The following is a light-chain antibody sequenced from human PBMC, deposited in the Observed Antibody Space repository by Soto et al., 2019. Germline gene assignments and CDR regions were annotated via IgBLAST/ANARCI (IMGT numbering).Light chain of an antibody. Sequence: QSVLTQPASVSGSPGESITISCTGTSSDVGAYNYVSWYQQHPGKAPKLMIYDVSNRPSGVSNRFSGSKSGNTASLTISGLQAEDEADYYCSPYTSTNSLFGGGTQLTVL. J-gene: IGLJ2*01. CDR2: DVS. CDR1: SSDVGAYNY. CDR3: SPYTSTNSL. V-gene: IGLV2-14*03.